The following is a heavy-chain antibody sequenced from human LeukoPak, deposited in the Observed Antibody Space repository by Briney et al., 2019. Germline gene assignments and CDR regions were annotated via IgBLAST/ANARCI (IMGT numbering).Heavy chain of an antibody. D-gene: IGHD3-10*01. V-gene: IGHV3-21*01. J-gene: IGHJ4*02. CDR2: ISSSSSYI. Sequence: PGGSLRLSCAASGFTFSSYSMNWVRQAPGKGLEWVSSISSSSSYIYYADSVKGRFTISRDNAKNSLYLQMNSLRAEDTAVYYCARHYGSGSYYRRFDYWGQGTLVTVSS. CDR3: ARHYGSGSYYRRFDY. CDR1: GFTFSSYS.